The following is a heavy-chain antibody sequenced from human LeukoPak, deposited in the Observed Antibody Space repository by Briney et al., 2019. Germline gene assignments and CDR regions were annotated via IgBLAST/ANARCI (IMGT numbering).Heavy chain of an antibody. V-gene: IGHV4-39*01. CDR3: AFGSAAPFDY. D-gene: IGHD3-10*01. CDR2: IYYSGST. Sequence: PSETLSLTCTVSGGSISSSSYYWGWIRQPPGKGLEWIGSIYYSGSTYYNPSLKSRVTISVDTSKNQFSLKLSSVTAADTAVYYCAFGSAAPFDYWGQGTLVTVS. J-gene: IGHJ4*02. CDR1: GGSISSSSYY.